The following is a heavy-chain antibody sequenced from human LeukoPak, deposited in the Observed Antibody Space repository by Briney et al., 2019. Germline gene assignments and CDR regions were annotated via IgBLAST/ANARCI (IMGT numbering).Heavy chain of an antibody. Sequence: SVKVSCTASGGTFSSYAISWVRQAPGQGLEWMGGIIPIFGTASYAQKFQGRVTITADESTSTAYMELSSLRSEDTAVYYCARDSGSGYDRRAFDYWGQGTLVTVSS. J-gene: IGHJ4*02. CDR3: ARDSGSGYDRRAFDY. CDR2: IIPIFGTA. D-gene: IGHD5-12*01. V-gene: IGHV1-69*13. CDR1: GGTFSSYA.